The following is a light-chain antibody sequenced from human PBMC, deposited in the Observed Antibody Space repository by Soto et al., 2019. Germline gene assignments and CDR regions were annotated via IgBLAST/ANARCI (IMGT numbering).Light chain of an antibody. CDR1: QSIVTY. J-gene: IGKJ1*01. CDR2: AAS. CDR3: QQSYSTPPWT. Sequence: DIQMTQSPSSLSASVGDRVTITCRASQSIVTYLNWYLQKPGKAPKLLIYAASNLQSGVPSRFSGSGSGTDFTLTISSLQHEDFETYFCQQSYSTPPWTFGQGTKVEIK. V-gene: IGKV1-39*01.